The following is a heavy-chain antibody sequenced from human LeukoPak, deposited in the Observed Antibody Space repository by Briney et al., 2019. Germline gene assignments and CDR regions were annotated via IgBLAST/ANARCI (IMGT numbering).Heavy chain of an antibody. CDR1: GYTFTSYG. V-gene: IGHV1-18*01. CDR2: ISAYNGNT. J-gene: IGHJ4*02. D-gene: IGHD2-15*01. Sequence: AGVNVSCKASGYTFTSYGLSWVRQPPGQGLEWMGWISAYNGNTNYAQKLQGRVTMTTDKSTSTAYMEMRSLRADDTAVYYCAWEGGTDMATIDYWGQGTLVTVSS. CDR3: AWEGGTDMATIDY.